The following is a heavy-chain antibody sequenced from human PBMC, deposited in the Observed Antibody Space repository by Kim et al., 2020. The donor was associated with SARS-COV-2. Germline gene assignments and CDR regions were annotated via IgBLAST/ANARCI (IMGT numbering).Heavy chain of an antibody. V-gene: IGHV4-30-2*01. Sequence: SETLSLTCRVSGGSISSGGYAWSWLRQAPGKGPEWIGYIYYSGTSHHNPALSRRVNLSIERSKNQITLQLRSVTAADTAVYFCARGGASTVTSFWYFDLWGRGTLVSVSS. D-gene: IGHD4-17*01. CDR3: ARGGASTVTSFWYFDL. J-gene: IGHJ2*01. CDR1: GGSISSGGYA. CDR2: IYYSGTS.